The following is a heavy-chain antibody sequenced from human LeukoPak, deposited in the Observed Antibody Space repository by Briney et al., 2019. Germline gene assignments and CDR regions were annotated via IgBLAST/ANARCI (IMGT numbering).Heavy chain of an antibody. CDR3: ARGWAVTTGYYYYMDV. CDR1: GFTFDDYG. CDR2: INWNGGSI. Sequence: RPGGSLRLSCAVSGFTFDDYGMSWVRHAPGKGLEWVSGINWNGGSIVYADSVKGRFTISSDNAKNSLYLQMNSLRAEDTALYYCARGWAVTTGYYYYMDVWGKGTTVTVS. D-gene: IGHD4-17*01. J-gene: IGHJ6*03. V-gene: IGHV3-20*04.